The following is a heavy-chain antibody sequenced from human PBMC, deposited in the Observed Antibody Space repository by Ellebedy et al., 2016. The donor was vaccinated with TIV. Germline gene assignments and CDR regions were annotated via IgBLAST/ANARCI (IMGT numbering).Heavy chain of an antibody. CDR3: ARPRVRSSYYHGMDV. CDR1: GFSFSNYW. J-gene: IGHJ6*02. CDR2: IKQDESEK. V-gene: IGHV3-7*01. D-gene: IGHD3-16*01. Sequence: PGGSLRLSCAASGFSFSNYWTAWVRQAPGKGLEWVANIKQDESEKYYVDSVKGRFTISRDNAKNLLYLQMNSLGDEDTAMYYCARPRVRSSYYHGMDVWGQGTTITVSS.